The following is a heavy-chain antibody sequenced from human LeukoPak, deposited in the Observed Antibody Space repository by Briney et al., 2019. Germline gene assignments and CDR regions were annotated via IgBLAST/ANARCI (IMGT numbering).Heavy chain of an antibody. Sequence: GGSLRLSCAASGFTFSNAWMNWVRQAPGKGLEWVSYIRSTSNTIYYADSVKGRFTISRDNAKNSLYLQMNSLRAEDTAVYYCARDFGRWFIDYWGQGTLVTVSS. CDR3: ARDFGRWFIDY. CDR1: GFTFSNAW. D-gene: IGHD4-23*01. CDR2: IRSTSNTI. V-gene: IGHV3-48*04. J-gene: IGHJ4*02.